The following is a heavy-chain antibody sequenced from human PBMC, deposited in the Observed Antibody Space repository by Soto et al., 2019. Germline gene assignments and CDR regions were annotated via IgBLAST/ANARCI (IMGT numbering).Heavy chain of an antibody. Sequence: SETLSLTCTVSGGSISSYYWSWIRQPPGKGLEWNGYIYYSGSTNYNPSLKSRVTISVDTSKNQFSLKLSSVTAADTAVYYCARAPREMATLPYYFDYWGQGTLVTVSS. CDR1: GGSISSYY. J-gene: IGHJ4*02. CDR3: ARAPREMATLPYYFDY. V-gene: IGHV4-59*01. D-gene: IGHD2-15*01. CDR2: IYYSGST.